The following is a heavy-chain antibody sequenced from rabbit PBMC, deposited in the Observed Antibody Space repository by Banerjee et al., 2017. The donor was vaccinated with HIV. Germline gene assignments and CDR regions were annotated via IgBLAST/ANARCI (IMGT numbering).Heavy chain of an antibody. CDR1: GFSFSSSYY. CDR3: AKDLDSNWGVADLDL. V-gene: IGHV1S40*01. D-gene: IGHD4-2*01. Sequence: QSLEESGGALVKPGASLTLTCTASGFSFSSSYYMCWVRQAPGKGLEWIACIYNGDGSPCYASWVSGRIAITKTSSTTVAEQMTSLTAADAATYFCAKDLDSNWGVADLDLWGQGALATVS. J-gene: IGHJ6*01. CDR2: IYNGDGSP.